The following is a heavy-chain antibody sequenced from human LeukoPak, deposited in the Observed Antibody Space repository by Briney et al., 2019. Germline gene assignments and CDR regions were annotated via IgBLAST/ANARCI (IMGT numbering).Heavy chain of an antibody. CDR3: AKSSYSIFDY. V-gene: IGHV4-38-2*02. J-gene: IGHJ4*02. Sequence: SETLSLTCTVSGYSISSGYYWGWIRQPPGKGREWIGIIYHSGSTYYNPFLKSRVTISVDTSKNQLSLKLSSVTAADTAVYYCAKSSYSIFDYWGQGTLVTVSS. CDR1: GYSISSGYY. CDR2: IYHSGST. D-gene: IGHD5-18*01.